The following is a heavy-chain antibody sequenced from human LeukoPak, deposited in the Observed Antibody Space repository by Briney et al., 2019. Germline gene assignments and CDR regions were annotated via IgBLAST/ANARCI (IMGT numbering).Heavy chain of an antibody. CDR3: ARDGAYYDILTGYHPLDY. J-gene: IGHJ4*02. V-gene: IGHV1-18*04. CDR1: GYTFTGYG. CDR2: ISAYNGNT. D-gene: IGHD3-9*01. Sequence: ASVKVSCKASGYTFTGYGISWVRQAPGQGLEWMGWISAYNGNTNYAQKLQGRVTMTTDTSTSTAYMELRSLRSDDTAVYYCARDGAYYDILTGYHPLDYWGQGTLVTVSS.